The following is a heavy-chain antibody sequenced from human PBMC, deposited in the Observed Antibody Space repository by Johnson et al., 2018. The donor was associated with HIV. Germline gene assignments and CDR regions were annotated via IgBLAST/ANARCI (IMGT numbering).Heavy chain of an antibody. V-gene: IGHV3-66*02. CDR1: GFTVSSSY. D-gene: IGHD4-11*01. CDR2: IYSSGTT. J-gene: IGHJ3*02. Sequence: VQLVESGGGLVQPGGSLRLSCVVSGFTVSSSYLTWVRQAPGKGLEWVSLIYSSGTTDYADSVQGRFTISRYNSKNTLYLQMNSLRTEDTAVYYCARDSRYNNYGGGSVGAFDIWGQGTTVTVSS. CDR3: ARDSRYNNYGGGSVGAFDI.